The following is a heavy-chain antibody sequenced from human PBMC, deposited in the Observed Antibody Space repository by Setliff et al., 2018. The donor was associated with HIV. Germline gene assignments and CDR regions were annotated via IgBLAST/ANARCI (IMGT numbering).Heavy chain of an antibody. J-gene: IGHJ6*02. V-gene: IGHV1-3*01. CDR1: GYTFSYA. D-gene: IGHD2-21*02. Sequence: GAAVKVSCKASGYTFSYAMHWVRQAPGQRLEWMGWINAGNGNTKYSQKFQGRVTITRDTSASKAYMELSSLRSEDTAVYYCASIDCGGDCYSYNYYAMDVWGQGTTVTVSS. CDR3: ASIDCGGDCYSYNYYAMDV. CDR2: INAGNGNT.